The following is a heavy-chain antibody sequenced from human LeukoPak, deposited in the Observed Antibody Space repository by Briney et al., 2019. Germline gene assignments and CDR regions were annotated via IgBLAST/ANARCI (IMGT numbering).Heavy chain of an antibody. D-gene: IGHD3-3*01. J-gene: IGHJ4*01. Sequence: ASVKVSCKASGYTFTDYYIHWVRQAPGQGLECMGWMDPKSGETNHAQRFEGRVIMTRDTSITTAYMELSRLRSDDTAVYYCALEVYYTDNSAFDYWGQGTLVTVSS. V-gene: IGHV1-2*02. CDR2: MDPKSGET. CDR1: GYTFTDYY. CDR3: ALEVYYTDNSAFDY.